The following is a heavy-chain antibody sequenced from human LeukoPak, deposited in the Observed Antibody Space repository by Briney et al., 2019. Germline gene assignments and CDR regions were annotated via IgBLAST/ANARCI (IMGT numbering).Heavy chain of an antibody. CDR1: GFTFSSYW. D-gene: IGHD5-12*01. V-gene: IGHV3-7*01. J-gene: IGHJ5*02. CDR2: IKQDGSEK. CDR3: ASLIMSGYSGYDSNWFDP. Sequence: GGTLRLSCAASGFTFSSYWMSWVRQAPGKGLEWVANIKQDGSEKYYVDSVKGRFTISRDNAKNSLYLQMNSLRAEDTAVYYCASLIMSGYSGYDSNWFDPWGQGTLVTVSS.